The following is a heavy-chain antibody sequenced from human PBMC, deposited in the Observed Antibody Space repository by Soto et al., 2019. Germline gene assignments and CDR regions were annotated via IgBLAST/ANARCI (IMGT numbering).Heavy chain of an antibody. CDR1: GGYISSSSYY. Sequence: SETLSLTCTVSGGYISSSSYYWGWIRQPPGKGLEWIGSIYYSGSTYYNPSLKSRVTISVDTSKNQFSLKLSSVTAADTAVYYCARLVSSSWYYFDYWGQRTLVTVSS. D-gene: IGHD6-13*01. CDR2: IYYSGST. CDR3: ARLVSSSWYYFDY. V-gene: IGHV4-39*01. J-gene: IGHJ4*02.